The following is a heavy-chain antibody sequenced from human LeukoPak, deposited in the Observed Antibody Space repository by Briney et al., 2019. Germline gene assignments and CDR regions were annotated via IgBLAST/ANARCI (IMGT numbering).Heavy chain of an antibody. Sequence: GGSLRLSWAASGFNFSDYGMNWVRQTPGSGLEWVSSIGASGNNIFYADSVKGRFTISRDNSKNTLYLQMNSLRAEDTAVYYCAKGNYDSSGYPFDYWGQGTLVTVSS. D-gene: IGHD3-22*01. CDR1: GFNFSDYG. CDR2: IGASGNNI. V-gene: IGHV3-21*04. CDR3: AKGNYDSSGYPFDY. J-gene: IGHJ4*02.